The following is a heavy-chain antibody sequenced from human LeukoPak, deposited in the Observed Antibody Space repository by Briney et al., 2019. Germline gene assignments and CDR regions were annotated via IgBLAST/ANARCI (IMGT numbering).Heavy chain of an antibody. CDR3: AQSPPSGHLQILDY. J-gene: IGHJ4*02. Sequence: PGGSLRLSCAASGFTFSSYPMIWVRQAPGKGLEWVAGIFGGGGTTYYADSVKGRFTISRGNAKSTLSLQMNSLRIEDTAIYYCAQSPPSGHLQILDYWGQGTLVTVSS. D-gene: IGHD2-15*01. CDR1: GFTFSSYP. CDR2: IFGGGGTT. V-gene: IGHV3-23*01.